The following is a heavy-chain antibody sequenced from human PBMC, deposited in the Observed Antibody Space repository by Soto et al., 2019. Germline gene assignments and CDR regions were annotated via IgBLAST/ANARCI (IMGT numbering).Heavy chain of an antibody. Sequence: QLVQSGVEMKNPGASVKVSCKASGYTFTSYAISWVRQAPGQGLEWMGWISGFNDDTNHAQKFQGRVTVTKDTSTSTAYMELRSLKSDDTAMYYCARSGSYYPARNWFGPWGQGTLVIVSS. CDR1: GYTFTSYA. V-gene: IGHV1-18*01. D-gene: IGHD3-10*01. CDR3: ARSGSYYPARNWFGP. J-gene: IGHJ5*02. CDR2: ISGFNDDT.